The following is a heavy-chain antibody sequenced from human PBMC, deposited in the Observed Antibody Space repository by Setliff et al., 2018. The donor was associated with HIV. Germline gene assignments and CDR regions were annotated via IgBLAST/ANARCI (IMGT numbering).Heavy chain of an antibody. CDR3: ARITLVRGVYYGMDV. Sequence: LSLTCTVSGGSISSGSYYWSWIRQPAGKGLEWIGRIYTSGSTNYNPALKSRVTISVDTSKNQFSLKLSSVTAADTAVYYCARITLVRGVYYGMDVWGQGTTVTVSS. CDR1: GGSISSGSYY. V-gene: IGHV4-61*02. J-gene: IGHJ6*02. D-gene: IGHD3-10*01. CDR2: IYTSGST.